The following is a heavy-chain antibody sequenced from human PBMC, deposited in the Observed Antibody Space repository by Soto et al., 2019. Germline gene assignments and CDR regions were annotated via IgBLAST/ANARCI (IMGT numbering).Heavy chain of an antibody. V-gene: IGHV1-3*01. J-gene: IGHJ6*02. CDR1: GYTFTSYG. CDR3: ARHPNDSSAYYHHYYYGMDV. Sequence: ASVKVSCKASGYTFTSYGIHWVRQAPGQRLEWTGWINAGNGNTKYSEKFQGRVTITRDTSASTAYLELSSLRSEDTAVYYCARHPNDSSAYYHHYYYGMDVWGQGTTVTVSS. CDR2: INAGNGNT. D-gene: IGHD3-22*01.